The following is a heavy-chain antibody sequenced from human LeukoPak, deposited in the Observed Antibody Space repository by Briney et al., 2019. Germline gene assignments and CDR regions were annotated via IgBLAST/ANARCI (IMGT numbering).Heavy chain of an antibody. D-gene: IGHD2-15*01. CDR1: GFTFSSYA. J-gene: IGHJ5*02. CDR2: ISGSGGST. V-gene: IGHV3-23*01. CDR3: AKDQGPSSSFDP. Sequence: PGGPLRLSCAASGFTFSSYAMSWVRQAPGKGLEWVSAISGSGGSTYYADSVKGRFTISRDNSKNTLYLQMNSLRAEDTAVYYCAKDQGPSSSFDPWGQGTLVTVSS.